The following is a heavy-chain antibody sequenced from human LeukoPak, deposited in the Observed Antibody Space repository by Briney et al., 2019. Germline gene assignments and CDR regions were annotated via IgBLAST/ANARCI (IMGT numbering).Heavy chain of an antibody. D-gene: IGHD2-21*01. CDR1: GLTFNIYA. J-gene: IGHJ3*01. CDR2: INTAGST. CDR3: ASFRDTDN. V-gene: IGHV3-74*01. Sequence: GGSLRLSCAASGLTFNIYAMNWVRQAPGQGLVWVSRINTAGSTVYADPVKGRFTISRDNAKNMVYLQMNSLRAEDTAVYYCASFRDTDNWGRGTMVTVSS.